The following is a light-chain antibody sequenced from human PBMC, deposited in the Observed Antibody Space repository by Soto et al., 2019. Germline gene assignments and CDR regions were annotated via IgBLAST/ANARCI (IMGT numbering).Light chain of an antibody. Sequence: DIQMTQSPSTLSGSVGDRVTITCRASQTISSWLAWYQQKPGKAPKLLIYKASTLKSGVPSRFSGSGSGTEFTLTISGLQPDDFATYYCQQFIDGWTFGQGTKVDIK. CDR3: QQFIDGWT. J-gene: IGKJ1*01. V-gene: IGKV1-5*03. CDR1: QTISSW. CDR2: KAS.